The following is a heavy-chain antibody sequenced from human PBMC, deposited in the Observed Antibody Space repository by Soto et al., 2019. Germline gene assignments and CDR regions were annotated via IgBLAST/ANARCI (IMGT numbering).Heavy chain of an antibody. J-gene: IGHJ6*02. CDR2: ISSSGRTI. CDR1: GFTFSDYY. Sequence: PGGSLRLSCAASGFTFSDYYMSWIRQAPGKGLEWVSYISSSGRTIYYTDSVKGRFTISRDNAKNSLYLQMHSLRADDTAVYYCARDLLKSLAYYGMDVWGQGTTVTVSS. V-gene: IGHV3-11*01. CDR3: ARDLLKSLAYYGMDV.